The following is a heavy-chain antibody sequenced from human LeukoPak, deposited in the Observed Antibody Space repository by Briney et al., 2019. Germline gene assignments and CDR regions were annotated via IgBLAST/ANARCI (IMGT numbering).Heavy chain of an antibody. CDR1: GFTFDDYA. CDR3: AKDGKYCSGSTCHSNF. V-gene: IGHV3-9*01. CDR2: ISWNSGSI. J-gene: IGHJ4*02. Sequence: GGSMRLSCAASGFTFDDYAMHWVRQAPGKGLEWVSSISWNSGSIVYADSVKGRFTISRDNAKNSLYLQMSSLRVEDTALYYCAKDGKYCSGSTCHSNFWGQGTLVTVSS. D-gene: IGHD2-15*01.